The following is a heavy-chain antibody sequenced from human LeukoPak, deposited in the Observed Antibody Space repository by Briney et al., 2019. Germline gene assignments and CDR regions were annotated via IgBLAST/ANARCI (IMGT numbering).Heavy chain of an antibody. J-gene: IGHJ4*02. D-gene: IGHD2-2*01. CDR2: IAPGGGSP. CDR3: AKSPIVPASWVRPGFDY. V-gene: IGHV3-23*01. Sequence: GGSLRLSCAASGFSFSNYAMSWVRQAPGKGLEWVSTIAPGGGSPDYADSVRGRFTFSSDNSQNTLYLQMTSLTVDDTAVYYCAKSPIVPASWVRPGFDYWGQGTLVTVSS. CDR1: GFSFSNYA.